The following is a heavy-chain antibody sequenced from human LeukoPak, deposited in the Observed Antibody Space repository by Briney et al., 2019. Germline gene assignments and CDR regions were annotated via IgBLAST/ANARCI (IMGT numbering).Heavy chain of an antibody. D-gene: IGHD3-22*01. CDR1: GGSFSGYY. V-gene: IGHV4-34*01. CDR2: INHSGST. CDR3: ARVTGYMIEDYFDY. J-gene: IGHJ4*02. Sequence: SETLSLTCAVYGGSFSGYYWSWIRQPPGKGLEWIGEINHSGSTNYNPSLKSRVTISLDMSKNQFSLNLSSVTAADTAVHYCARVTGYMIEDYFDYWGQGTLVTVSS.